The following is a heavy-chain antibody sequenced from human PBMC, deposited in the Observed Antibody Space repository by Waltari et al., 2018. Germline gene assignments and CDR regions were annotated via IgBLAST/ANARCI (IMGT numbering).Heavy chain of an antibody. CDR1: GYTVSDYY. V-gene: IGHV1-2*02. CDR2: INPNIEST. Sequence: QVQLVQPGAEVKKPGASVKVSCKAFGYTVSDYYMHWVRQAPGQGLEWMGWINPNIESTKYAQKFQGRVTLTRDTSINTVYMELSSLRSDDTALYYCARDGSFDFWGQGTLVTVSS. CDR3: ARDGSFDF. J-gene: IGHJ4*02.